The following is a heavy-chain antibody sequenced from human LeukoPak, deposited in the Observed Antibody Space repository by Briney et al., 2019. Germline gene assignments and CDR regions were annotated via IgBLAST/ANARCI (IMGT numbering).Heavy chain of an antibody. D-gene: IGHD2-2*01. CDR3: ARGGFYGSSTSCYFDY. Sequence: GASVKVSCKASGGTFSSYAISWVRQAPGQGLEWMGGIIPIFGTANYAQKFQGRVTITTDESTSTAYMELSSLRSEDTAVYYCARGGFYGSSTSCYFDYWGQGTLVTVSS. CDR2: IIPIFGTA. V-gene: IGHV1-69*05. J-gene: IGHJ4*02. CDR1: GGTFSSYA.